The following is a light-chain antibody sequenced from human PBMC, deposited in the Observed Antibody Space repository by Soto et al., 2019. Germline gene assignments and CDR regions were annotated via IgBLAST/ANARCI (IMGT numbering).Light chain of an antibody. CDR2: GAS. V-gene: IGKV3D-15*01. J-gene: IGKJ1*01. CDR1: QSVSSN. CDR3: HHYET. Sequence: EIVMTQSPATLSVSPGERATLSCRASQSVSSNLAWYQQKPGQAPRLLMYGASIRAAGVPDRFRGSGSGTEFTLTISRLEHEDFTVYYCHHYETFGQGTKVDIK.